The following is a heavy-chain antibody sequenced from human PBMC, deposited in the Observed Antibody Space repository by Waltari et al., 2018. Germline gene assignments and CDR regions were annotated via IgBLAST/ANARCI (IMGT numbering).Heavy chain of an antibody. V-gene: IGHV3-74*03. D-gene: IGHD3-10*01. CDR3: VRLAQRTYRSPVPGRHYYYGMDV. CDR2: ISNDGSGI. J-gene: IGHJ6*02. CDR1: GFRFSNYW. Sequence: EEQLLESGGGLVQPGDSLRLSCAASGFRFSNYWMNWVRQAPGKGLVGVARISNDGSGITYADSVKGRFTISRDNAKNTLYMQMKRLRAEDTAVYYCVRLAQRTYRSPVPGRHYYYGMDVWGQGTTVTVSS.